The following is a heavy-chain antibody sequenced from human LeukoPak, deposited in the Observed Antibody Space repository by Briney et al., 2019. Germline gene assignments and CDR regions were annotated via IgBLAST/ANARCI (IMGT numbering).Heavy chain of an antibody. CDR3: AKSWLRDRGVFDT. D-gene: IGHD5-12*01. CDR1: GLTLSRHW. J-gene: IGHJ3*02. Sequence: GGSLRLSCAASGLTLSRHWMSWVRQAPGKGLEWVANINEDGSQEHHVDSVKGRFSISRDNAKNSLNLQMNSLRAEDTAIYYCAKSWLRDRGVFDTWGQGTMVTVSS. CDR2: INEDGSQE. V-gene: IGHV3-7*05.